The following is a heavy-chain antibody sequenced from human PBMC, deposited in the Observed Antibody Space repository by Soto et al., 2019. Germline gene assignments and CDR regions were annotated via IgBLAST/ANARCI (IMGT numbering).Heavy chain of an antibody. Sequence: SETLYLTCTVSGGSISSYYWSWIRQPPGKGLEWIGYIYYSGSTNYNPSLKSRVTISVDTSKNQFSLKLSSVTAADTAVYYCERGYSNRIVRDRVYGMDVWGQGTTVTVSS. J-gene: IGHJ6*02. V-gene: IGHV4-59*01. CDR2: IYYSGST. D-gene: IGHD4-4*01. CDR3: ERGYSNRIVRDRVYGMDV. CDR1: GGSISSYY.